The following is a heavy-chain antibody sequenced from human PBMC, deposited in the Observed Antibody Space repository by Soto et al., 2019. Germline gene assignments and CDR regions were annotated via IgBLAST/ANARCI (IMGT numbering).Heavy chain of an antibody. J-gene: IGHJ4*02. CDR3: AKDLISNVAAAGNY. D-gene: IGHD6-13*01. CDR1: GFTFSSYA. CDR2: ISGSGGST. Sequence: GGSLRLSCAASGFTFSSYAMSWVRQAPGKGLEWVSAISGSGGSTYYADSVKGRFTISRDNSKNTLYLQMNSLRAEDTAVYYCAKDLISNVAAAGNYWGQGTLVTVSS. V-gene: IGHV3-23*01.